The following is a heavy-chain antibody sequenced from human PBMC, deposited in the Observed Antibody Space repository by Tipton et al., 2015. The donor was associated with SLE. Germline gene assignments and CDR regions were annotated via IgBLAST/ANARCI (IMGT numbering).Heavy chain of an antibody. CDR3: ARERGGYDLGFDY. V-gene: IGHV3-74*01. CDR1: GFTFSSYW. J-gene: IGHJ4*02. Sequence: SLRLSCAASGFTFSSYWMHWVRQAPGKGLVWVSRINSDGTSTSYADSVKGRFTISRDNAKNTLYLQMNSLRAEDTAVYYCARERGGYDLGFDYWGQGTLVTVSS. D-gene: IGHD5-12*01. CDR2: INSDGTST.